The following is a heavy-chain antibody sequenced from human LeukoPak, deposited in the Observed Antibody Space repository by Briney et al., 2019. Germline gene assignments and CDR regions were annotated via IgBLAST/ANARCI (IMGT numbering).Heavy chain of an antibody. D-gene: IGHD3-22*01. Sequence: PSETLSLTCAVYGGSFSGYYWSWIRQPPGKGLEWIGEINHSGSTNYNPSLKSRVTISVDTSKNQFSLKLSSVTAADTAVYYCARDPMYYYDSSGPISFAHYYYGMDVWGQGTTVTVSS. J-gene: IGHJ6*02. CDR3: ARDPMYYYDSSGPISFAHYYYGMDV. CDR1: GGSFSGYY. V-gene: IGHV4-34*01. CDR2: INHSGST.